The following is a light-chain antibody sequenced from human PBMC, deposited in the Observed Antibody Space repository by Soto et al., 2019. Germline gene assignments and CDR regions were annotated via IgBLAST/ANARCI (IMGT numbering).Light chain of an antibody. V-gene: IGKV1-12*01. J-gene: IGKJ1*01. CDR3: LQVNSFPRT. Sequence: IQMTQSPSSLSASIGDRVTITCRASQGIGVRLAWFQQKPGKAPQYLIQSASTLASGVPSRFSGSGSGTDFILTINNLQPEDVATYYCLQVNSFPRTFGQGTQVDIK. CDR2: SAS. CDR1: QGIGVR.